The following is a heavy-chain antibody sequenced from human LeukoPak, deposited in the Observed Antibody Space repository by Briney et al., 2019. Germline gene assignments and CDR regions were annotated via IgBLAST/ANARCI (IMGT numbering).Heavy chain of an antibody. CDR1: GYTFTSFF. D-gene: IGHD2-21*01. J-gene: IGHJ4*02. Sequence: ASVTVSFKTSGYTFTSFFIHWLRQAPGQGLEWMGIINPLSGSTTYARNLQGRVTMTSDTSTSTVYVELSSLRSEDTAVYYCGRSVAFREIPRDFWGQGTLVTVSS. V-gene: IGHV1-46*04. CDR2: INPLSGST. CDR3: GRSVAFREIPRDF.